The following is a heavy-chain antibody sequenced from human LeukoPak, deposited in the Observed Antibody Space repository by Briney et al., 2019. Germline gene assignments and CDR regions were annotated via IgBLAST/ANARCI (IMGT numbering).Heavy chain of an antibody. Sequence: SETLSLTCTVSGDSIGSYYWSWIRQAPGKGLEWIGYIYYSGSTKYNPTLKSRVTISVDTSKNQFSLRLSSVTAADTAVYYCARGGGSYYADYWGPGTLVTVSS. CDR3: ARGGGSYYADY. J-gene: IGHJ4*02. D-gene: IGHD1-26*01. V-gene: IGHV4-59*01. CDR1: GDSIGSYY. CDR2: IYYSGST.